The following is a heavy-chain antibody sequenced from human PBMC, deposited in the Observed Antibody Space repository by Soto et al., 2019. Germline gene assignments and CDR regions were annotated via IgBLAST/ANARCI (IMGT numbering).Heavy chain of an antibody. CDR3: ASVRPFEYCYYGMDV. Sequence: SVKVSFKASGGTFSSYAISWVRQAPGQGLEWMGGIIPIFGTANYAQKFQGRVTITADESTSTAYMELSSLRSEDTAVYYCASVRPFEYCYYGMDVWGQMTTVTVSS. CDR2: IIPIFGTA. J-gene: IGHJ6*02. D-gene: IGHD3-9*01. V-gene: IGHV1-69*13. CDR1: GGTFSSYA.